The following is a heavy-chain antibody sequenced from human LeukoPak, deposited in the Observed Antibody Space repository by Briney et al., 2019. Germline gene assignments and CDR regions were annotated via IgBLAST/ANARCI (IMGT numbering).Heavy chain of an antibody. CDR2: ISSSTTST. CDR1: GFSFSDYY. J-gene: IGHJ6*02. D-gene: IGHD6-6*01. Sequence: PGGSLRLSCAASGFSFSDYYMAWIRQAPGKGLEWVAFISSSTTSTYYADSVKGRFTVFRDNAKNSLSLQMSSLRVEDTGVYYCASNMAANYHYFYGIDVWGQGTTVTVSS. CDR3: ASNMAANYHYFYGIDV. V-gene: IGHV3-11*01.